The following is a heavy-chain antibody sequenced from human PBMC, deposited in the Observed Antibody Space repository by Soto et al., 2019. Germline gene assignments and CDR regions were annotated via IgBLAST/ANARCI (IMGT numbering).Heavy chain of an antibody. CDR1: GGSFSGYY. D-gene: IGHD3-16*01. Sequence: QVQLQQWGAGRLKPSETLSLTCAVYGGSFSGYYWSWFRQPPGKGLEWIGEINHSGSTNYNPSLKSRVTISVDTSKNQFSLKLSSVTAADTAVYYCATPGSRGLGYWGQGTLVTVSS. CDR3: ATPGSRGLGY. V-gene: IGHV4-34*01. J-gene: IGHJ4*02. CDR2: INHSGST.